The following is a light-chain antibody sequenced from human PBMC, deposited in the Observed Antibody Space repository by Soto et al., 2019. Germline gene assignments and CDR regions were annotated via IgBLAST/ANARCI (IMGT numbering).Light chain of an antibody. Sequence: EIVMTQSPATLSVSPGERATLSCRASQSVSRNLAWYQQKPGQAPRLLIYGASTRATGIPARFSGSGSGTEVTLTISSLQSEDFAVYYCQQYNNWPQTFGKGTKVEIQ. V-gene: IGKV3-15*01. J-gene: IGKJ1*01. CDR2: GAS. CDR1: QSVSRN. CDR3: QQYNNWPQT.